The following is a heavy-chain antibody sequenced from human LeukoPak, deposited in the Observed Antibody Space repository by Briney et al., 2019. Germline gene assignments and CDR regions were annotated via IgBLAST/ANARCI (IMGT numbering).Heavy chain of an antibody. CDR1: GGSISGTNW. Sequence: SETLSLTCAVSGGSISGTNWWSWVRQPPGKGLEWIGYIYYSGSTNYNPSLKSRVTISVDTSKNQFSLKLSSVTAADTAVYYCARGNLWFGEYSWFDYWGQGTLVTVSS. V-gene: IGHV4-4*02. J-gene: IGHJ4*02. CDR2: IYYSGST. D-gene: IGHD3-10*01. CDR3: ARGNLWFGEYSWFDY.